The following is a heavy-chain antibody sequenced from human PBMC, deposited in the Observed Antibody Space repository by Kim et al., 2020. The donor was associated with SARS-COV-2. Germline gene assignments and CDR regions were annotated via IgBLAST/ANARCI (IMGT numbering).Heavy chain of an antibody. J-gene: IGHJ4*02. CDR1: GGTFSSYA. Sequence: SVKVSCKASGGTFSSYAISWVRQAPGQGLEWMGGIIPIFGTANYAQKFQGRVTITADESTSTAYMELSSLRSEDTAVYYCARDLPYYDSSGYRNFYFDYWGQGTLVTVSS. CDR3: ARDLPYYDSSGYRNFYFDY. CDR2: IIPIFGTA. V-gene: IGHV1-69*13. D-gene: IGHD3-22*01.